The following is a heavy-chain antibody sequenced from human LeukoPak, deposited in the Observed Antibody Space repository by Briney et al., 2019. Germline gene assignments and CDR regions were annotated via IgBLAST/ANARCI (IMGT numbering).Heavy chain of an antibody. Sequence: SGPALVKPTQTVTLTCTFSGVSLYTRKVGVGWIRQSPGKALEWLALVFWDDDKRYSPFLESRLTITEDGTRNQVFLTMTNVGPADTATYYCVRHLTDGGIDSFDMWGQGTKVTVSS. CDR1: GVSLYTRKVG. V-gene: IGHV2-5*02. CDR2: VFWDDDK. CDR3: VRHLTDGGIDSFDM. D-gene: IGHD4-23*01. J-gene: IGHJ3*02.